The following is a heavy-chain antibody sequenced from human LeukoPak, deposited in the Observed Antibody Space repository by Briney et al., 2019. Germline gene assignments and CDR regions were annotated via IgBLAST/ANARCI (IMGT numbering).Heavy chain of an antibody. V-gene: IGHV3-15*01. J-gene: IGHJ4*02. CDR3: TTDGVNFYFGS. CDR2: IKSKTDGGTT. CDR1: EFTFSNAW. Sequence: GGSLRLSCAASEFTFSNAWMSWVRQAPGKGLEWVGRIKSKTDGGTTDYAAPVKGRFTISRDDSKNMLLLQMNSLKTDDAAVYYCTTDGVNFYFGSWGQGTLVTVSS. D-gene: IGHD1-1*01.